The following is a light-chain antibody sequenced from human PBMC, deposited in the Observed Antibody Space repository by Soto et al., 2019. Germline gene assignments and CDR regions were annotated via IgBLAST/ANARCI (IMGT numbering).Light chain of an antibody. CDR2: DAS. J-gene: IGKJ5*01. CDR1: QSVRSNF. Sequence: EIELTQSPATLSLSPGDRATLSCGASQSVRSNFLAWYQLKPGLAPRFLIYDASYMVTGIPARFSGSGSGTDFTLTISRLEPEDVAVYYCQQYGTSPMTFGQGTRVEIK. V-gene: IGKV3D-20*01. CDR3: QQYGTSPMT.